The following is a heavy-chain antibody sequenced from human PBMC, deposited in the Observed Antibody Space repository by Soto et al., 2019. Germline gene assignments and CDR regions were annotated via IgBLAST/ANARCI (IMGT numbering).Heavy chain of an antibody. J-gene: IGHJ3*01. CDR2: IGGTDGDSDGVP. Sequence: VQLLESGGDLVQPGGSLRLSCVASGFILNNYAMSGVRQAPGKGLEWVSTIGGTDGDSDGVPWYDDSVKGRFPISRDSSANTLFLHMDNLRAEDSALYSCAKWGRNWGSFDFWGQGTTVVVSS. V-gene: IGHV3-23*01. CDR1: GFILNNYA. D-gene: IGHD7-27*01. CDR3: AKWGRNWGSFDF.